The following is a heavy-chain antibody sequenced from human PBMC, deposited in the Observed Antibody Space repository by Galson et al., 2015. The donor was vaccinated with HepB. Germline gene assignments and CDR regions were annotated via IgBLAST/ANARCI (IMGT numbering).Heavy chain of an antibody. CDR1: GFTFSSSG. J-gene: IGHJ6*03. D-gene: IGHD1-26*01. CDR2: IWYDGSNT. V-gene: IGHV3-33*01. CDR3: ARDGRSGSYSGPYYYYYYMDV. Sequence: SLRLSCAASGFTFSSSGMHWVRQAPGKGLEWVAVIWYDGSNTYYPDSVRGRFTISRDNSMNTLYLEMNSLRAEDTAVYYCARDGRSGSYSGPYYYYYYMDVGGRGTTVTVSS.